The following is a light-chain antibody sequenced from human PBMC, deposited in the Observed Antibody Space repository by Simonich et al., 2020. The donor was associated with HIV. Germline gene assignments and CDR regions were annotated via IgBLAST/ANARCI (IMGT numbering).Light chain of an antibody. J-gene: IGKJ5*01. CDR2: AAS. CDR3: QQLNSYPIT. CDR1: QGISSY. Sequence: IQLTQSPSFLSASVGDRVTITCRASQGISSYLAWYQQKPGNAPKPLIYAASTLQSGFPSRFSGSGSGTEFTLTISSLQPEDFATYYCQQLNSYPITFGQGTRLEIK. V-gene: IGKV1-9*01.